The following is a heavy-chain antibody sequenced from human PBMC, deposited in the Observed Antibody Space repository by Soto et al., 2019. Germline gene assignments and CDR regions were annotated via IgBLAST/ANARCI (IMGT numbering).Heavy chain of an antibody. CDR1: GGSFSGYY. J-gene: IGHJ4*02. D-gene: IGHD2-2*01. CDR3: ARSTGAEGSAC. V-gene: IGHV4-34*01. CDR2: INHSGST. Sequence: QVQLQQWGAGLLKPSETLSLTCAVYGGSFSGYYWSWIRQPPGKGLEWIGEINHSGSTNYNPSLKSRVTISVDTSKNQFSMKLSSVTAADTAVYYCARSTGAEGSACWGQGTLVTVSS.